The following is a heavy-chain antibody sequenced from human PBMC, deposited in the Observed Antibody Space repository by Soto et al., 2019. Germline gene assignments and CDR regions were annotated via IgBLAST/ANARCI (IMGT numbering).Heavy chain of an antibody. Sequence: QVQLQESGPGLVKPSETLSLTCAVSGDSISSYYCMWIRQPPGKGLESIGYLYYGRSANYNPTLKSRVTLSVDTSTNQCSLTLSSMTAADTAVFYCALRSMAVVPEYWGQGTLVTVSS. CDR2: LYYGRSA. CDR3: ALRSMAVVPEY. CDR1: GDSISSYY. D-gene: IGHD3-22*01. V-gene: IGHV4-59*01. J-gene: IGHJ4*02.